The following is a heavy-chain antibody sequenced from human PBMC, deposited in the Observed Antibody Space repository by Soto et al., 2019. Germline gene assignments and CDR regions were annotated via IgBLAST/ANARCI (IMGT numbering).Heavy chain of an antibody. Sequence: EVQLVESGGGLVQPGGSLRLSCAASGFTFSNYWLHWVRQVPGKGLVWVSRINSDGRGTIYADSVKGRFTISRDNAKNTLYLQMNSLRAEDTAVYYCARDGAIFGVVHYDYWGQGSLVTVSS. D-gene: IGHD3-3*01. CDR2: INSDGRGT. CDR3: ARDGAIFGVVHYDY. J-gene: IGHJ4*02. CDR1: GFTFSNYW. V-gene: IGHV3-74*01.